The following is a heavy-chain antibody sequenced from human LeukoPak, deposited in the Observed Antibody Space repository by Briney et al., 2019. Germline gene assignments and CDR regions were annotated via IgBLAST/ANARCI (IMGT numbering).Heavy chain of an antibody. D-gene: IGHD1-26*01. J-gene: IGHJ4*02. CDR3: ARDDGRGWAH. CDR1: GFTFRNYW. CDR2: IKDDGRQK. V-gene: IGHV3-7*01. Sequence: PGGSLRLSCAASGFTFRNYWMTWVRQAPGKGLEWVANIKDDGRQKYYVDSVKGRFAISRDNAKSSLALQMNSLRAEDTAVYYCARDDGRGWAHWGQGTLVTVSS.